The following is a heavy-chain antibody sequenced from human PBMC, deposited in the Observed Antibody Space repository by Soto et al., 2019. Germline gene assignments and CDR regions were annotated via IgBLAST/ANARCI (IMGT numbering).Heavy chain of an antibody. CDR1: GYSFSSYW. J-gene: IGHJ4*02. CDR3: ARRRSRSGGSEGSDS. CDR2: IYPGDSDT. D-gene: IGHD2-15*01. V-gene: IGHV5-51*01. Sequence: PGESLKISCKGSGYSFSSYWIAWVRQMPGKGLEWMGIIYPGDSDTTYSPSFQGQVTISIDKSITTAYLQWSSLKASDTAMYYCARRRSRSGGSEGSDSWGQGTLVTVSS.